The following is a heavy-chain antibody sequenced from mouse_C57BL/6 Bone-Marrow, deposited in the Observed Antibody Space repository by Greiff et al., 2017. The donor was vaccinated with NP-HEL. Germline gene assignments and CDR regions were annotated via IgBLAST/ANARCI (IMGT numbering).Heavy chain of an antibody. J-gene: IGHJ1*03. V-gene: IGHV7-3*01. CDR2: IRNKANGYTT. CDR1: GFTFTDYY. Sequence: EVKLMESGGGLVQPGGSLSLSCAASGFTFTDYYMSWVRQPPGKALEWLGFIRNKANGYTTEYSASVKGRFTISRDNSQSILYLQMNALRAEDSATYYCASSQYYGSSYDWYFDVWGTGTTVTVSS. CDR3: ASSQYYGSSYDWYFDV. D-gene: IGHD1-1*01.